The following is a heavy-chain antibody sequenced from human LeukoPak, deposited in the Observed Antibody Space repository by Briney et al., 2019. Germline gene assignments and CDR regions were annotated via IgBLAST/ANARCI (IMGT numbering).Heavy chain of an antibody. Sequence: ASVKVSCKASGYTFTSYGISWVRQAPGQGLEWMGWISAYNGNTNYARKLQGRVTMTTDTSTSTAYMELRSLRSDDTAVYYCARVGSSSSWYTWAYYYGMHVWGQGTTVTVSS. CDR1: GYTFTSYG. V-gene: IGHV1-18*01. CDR2: ISAYNGNT. J-gene: IGHJ6*02. D-gene: IGHD6-13*01. CDR3: ARVGSSSSWYTWAYYYGMHV.